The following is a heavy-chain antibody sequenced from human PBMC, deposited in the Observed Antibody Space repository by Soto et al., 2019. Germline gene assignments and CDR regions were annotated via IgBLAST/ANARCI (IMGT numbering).Heavy chain of an antibody. Sequence: QVQLQESGPGLVEPSETLSLTCTVTDGSISSSNFHWAWVRQPPGGGLEWIGSIFHTGGTYSRPSLKGRVTMSVDTSRNQFSLKVHSVTTSDTAIYFCAGELHGSPDYWDHGTLVTVSS. V-gene: IGHV4-39*01. D-gene: IGHD1-7*01. J-gene: IGHJ4*01. CDR3: AGELHGSPDY. CDR1: DGSISSSNFH. CDR2: IFHTGGT.